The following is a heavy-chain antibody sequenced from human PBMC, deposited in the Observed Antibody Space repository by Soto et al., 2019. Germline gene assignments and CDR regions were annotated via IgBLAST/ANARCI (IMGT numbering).Heavy chain of an antibody. D-gene: IGHD2-8*01. CDR3: ARAPNYDNVLGWLYDDALDG. CDR2: SSTYTGYT. Sequence: QVQLVQSGAEVKKPGASVKVSCMASGYTFTTYGITWVRQAPGQGLEWVGWSSTYTGYTDYAQRFQGRVIMTADTSTRTAYMELESLTPDDTAVYYCARAPNYDNVLGWLYDDALDGWGQGTPVTVSS. J-gene: IGHJ6*02. V-gene: IGHV1-18*01. CDR1: GYTFTTYG.